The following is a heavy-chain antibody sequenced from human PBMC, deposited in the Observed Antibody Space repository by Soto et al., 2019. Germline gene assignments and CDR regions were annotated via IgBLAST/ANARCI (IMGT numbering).Heavy chain of an antibody. CDR1: GFSLSTSGVG. J-gene: IGHJ4*02. CDR2: IYWNDDT. CDR3: AHRSGWYDY. D-gene: IGHD6-19*01. Sequence: SGPTMVNPTQTLTLTCTFSGFSLSTSGVGVGWIRQPPGKALEWLALIYWNDDTCYSPSLKSRLTITKDTTKNQMVLTMTNMDPVDTATYYCAHRSGWYDYWGQGTLVTVSS. V-gene: IGHV2-5*01.